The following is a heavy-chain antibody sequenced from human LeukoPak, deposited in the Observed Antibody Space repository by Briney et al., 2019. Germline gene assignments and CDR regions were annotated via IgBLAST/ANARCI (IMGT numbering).Heavy chain of an antibody. Sequence: GSLRLSCAASGFTFSSYSMNWVRQAPGKGLEWVSYISSSSSTMYYADSVKGRFSISRDNAKNSLYLQMNSLRAEDTAVYYCARDHHRRLYDSQARDTFDIWGQGTMVTVSS. V-gene: IGHV3-48*01. J-gene: IGHJ3*02. CDR1: GFTFSSYS. D-gene: IGHD3-22*01. CDR2: ISSSSSTM. CDR3: ARDHHRRLYDSQARDTFDI.